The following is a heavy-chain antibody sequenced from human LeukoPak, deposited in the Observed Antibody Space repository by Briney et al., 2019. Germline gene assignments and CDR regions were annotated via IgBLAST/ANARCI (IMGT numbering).Heavy chain of an antibody. Sequence: GASVKVSCKASGYTFTGYYMHWVRQAPGQGLEWTGWINPNSGGTNYAQKFQGRVTMTRDTSISTAYMELSRLRSDDTAVYYCARPLGSQGSYPLYNYWGQGTLVTVSS. CDR1: GYTFTGYY. CDR3: ARPLGSQGSYPLYNY. CDR2: INPNSGGT. V-gene: IGHV1-2*02. D-gene: IGHD3-16*01. J-gene: IGHJ4*02.